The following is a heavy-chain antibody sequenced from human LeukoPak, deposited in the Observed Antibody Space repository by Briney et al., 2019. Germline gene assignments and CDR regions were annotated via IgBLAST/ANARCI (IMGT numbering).Heavy chain of an antibody. CDR1: GYAFTSYG. J-gene: IGHJ4*02. D-gene: IGHD3-3*01. CDR2: ISAYNGNT. V-gene: IGHV1-18*01. CDR3: AREKDFWSGYYPSDY. Sequence: ASVKVSCKASGYAFTSYGISWVRQAPGQGLEWMGWISAYNGNTNYAQKPQGRVTMTTDTSTSTAYMELRSLRSDDTAVYYCAREKDFWSGYYPSDYWGQGTLVTVSS.